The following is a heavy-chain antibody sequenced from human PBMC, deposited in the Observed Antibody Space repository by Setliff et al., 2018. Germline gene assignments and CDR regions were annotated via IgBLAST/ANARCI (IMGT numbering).Heavy chain of an antibody. CDR1: GGSFSAYY. Sequence: SETLSLTCAVYGGSFSAYYWSWIRQPPGRGLEWIGEINHSGSTNYNPSRKSRVIIPVDTSLNQVSLELSAVTAADTAVYYCARVPKIWVKGNYYSYYMDVWGQGTTVTVSS. CDR3: ARVPKIWVKGNYYSYYMDV. CDR2: INHSGST. J-gene: IGHJ6*03. V-gene: IGHV4-34*01. D-gene: IGHD3-10*01.